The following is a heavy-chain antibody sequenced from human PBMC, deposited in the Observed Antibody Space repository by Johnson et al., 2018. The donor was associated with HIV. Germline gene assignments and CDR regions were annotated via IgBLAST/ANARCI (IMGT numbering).Heavy chain of an antibody. CDR1: GFTFSSYA. D-gene: IGHD4-17*01. CDR3: ARVLGDYAYHI. CDR2: ISSGGRTI. Sequence: VQLVESGGGLVQPGGSLRLSCAASGFTFSSYAMHWVRQAPGRGLEWVSYISSGGRTIYYADSVKGRFTISRDNAKNSLYLQMNSLRVEDTAVYYCARVLGDYAYHIWGQGTMVTVSS. J-gene: IGHJ3*02. V-gene: IGHV3-48*03.